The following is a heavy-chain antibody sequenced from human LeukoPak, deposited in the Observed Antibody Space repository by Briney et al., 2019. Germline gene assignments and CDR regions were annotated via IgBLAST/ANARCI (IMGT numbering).Heavy chain of an antibody. J-gene: IGHJ4*02. Sequence: PGESLKISCKASGYSFTNYWIGWVRQMPGKGLEWRGIIYPGDSDTRYSPSFQGQVTISADKSITTAYLQWSSLKASDTAMYFCATLSRSGSYHYGFDYWGQGTLVTVSS. V-gene: IGHV5-51*01. CDR1: GYSFTNYW. CDR2: IYPGDSDT. D-gene: IGHD3-10*01. CDR3: ATLSRSGSYHYGFDY.